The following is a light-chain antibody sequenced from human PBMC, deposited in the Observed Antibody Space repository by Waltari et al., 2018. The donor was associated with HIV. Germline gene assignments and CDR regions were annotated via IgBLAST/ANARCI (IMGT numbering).Light chain of an antibody. Sequence: ASVGDRVTITCRASQTIGVWLAWYQQKPGQAPKILIYKASTLETGVPSRFSGSGSGTEFTLTIGGLQPDDFATYYCQHYNGYPWTFGQGTKVEMK. CDR3: QHYNGYPWT. CDR2: KAS. J-gene: IGKJ1*01. CDR1: QTIGVW. V-gene: IGKV1-5*03.